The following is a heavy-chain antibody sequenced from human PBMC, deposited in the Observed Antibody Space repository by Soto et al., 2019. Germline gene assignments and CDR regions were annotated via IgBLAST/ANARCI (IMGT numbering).Heavy chain of an antibody. CDR1: GGSVSSGSYY. D-gene: IGHD5-12*01. V-gene: IGHV4-61*01. Sequence: SETLSLTCTVSGGSVSSGSYYWSWIRQPPGKGLEWIGYIYYSGSTNYNPSLKSRVTISVDTSKNQFSLKLSSVTAADTAVYYCARVGGSFLDYWGQGTLVTVSS. J-gene: IGHJ4*02. CDR2: IYYSGST. CDR3: ARVGGSFLDY.